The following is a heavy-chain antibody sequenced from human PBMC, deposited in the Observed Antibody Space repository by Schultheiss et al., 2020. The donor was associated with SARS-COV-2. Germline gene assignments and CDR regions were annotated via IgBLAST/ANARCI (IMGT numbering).Heavy chain of an antibody. CDR2: IYYSGST. J-gene: IGHJ5*02. CDR1: GGSVSSGSYY. Sequence: SETLSLTCTVSGGSVSSGSYYWSWIWQPPGKGLEWIGYIYYSGSTNYNPSLKSRVTISVDTSKNQFSLKLSSVTAADTAVYYCARTYGSGSYVWFDPWGQGTLVTVSS. CDR3: ARTYGSGSYVWFDP. V-gene: IGHV4-61*01. D-gene: IGHD3-10*01.